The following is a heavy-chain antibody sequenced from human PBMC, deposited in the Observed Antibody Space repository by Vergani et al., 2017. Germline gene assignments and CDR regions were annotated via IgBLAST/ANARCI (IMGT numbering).Heavy chain of an antibody. J-gene: IGHJ3*01. CDR3: ARRPERWETLLRDDFDV. D-gene: IGHD1-26*01. Sequence: QVQLQQWGPGLLKPSETLSLTCAVYGGSLSGYYWSWIRLPPGKGLEWIGEINHSGTINYNPTLKSPFNVSIDTSRDHFSLKLRSVSAADTAVYFCARRPERWETLLRDDFDVWGQGTFVTVSP. CDR1: GGSLSGYY. CDR2: INHSGTI. V-gene: IGHV4-34*01.